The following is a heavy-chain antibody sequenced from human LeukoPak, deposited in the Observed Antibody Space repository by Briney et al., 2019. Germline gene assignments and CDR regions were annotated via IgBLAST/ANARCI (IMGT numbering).Heavy chain of an antibody. CDR3: ARQVTTSWLDP. CDR2: IYPGDSDT. D-gene: IGHD4-17*01. V-gene: IGHV5-51*01. Sequence: PGESLKISCKASGYSFTSYWIGWVRQMPGKGLEWMGIIYPGDSDTRYSPSFQGQVTISVDRSISTAYLQWSSLKASDTATYYCARQVTTSWLDPWGQGTLVTVSS. CDR1: GYSFTSYW. J-gene: IGHJ5*02.